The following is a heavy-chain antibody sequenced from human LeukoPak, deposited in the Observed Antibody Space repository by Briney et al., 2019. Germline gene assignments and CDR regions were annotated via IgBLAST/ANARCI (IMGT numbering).Heavy chain of an antibody. CDR3: AREVATRGYFDY. J-gene: IGHJ4*02. CDR1: GASISSGAYY. CDR2: IYYSGST. V-gene: IGHV4-31*03. D-gene: IGHD5-12*01. Sequence: TLSLTCTVSGASISSGAYYWSWIRQHPGKGLEWIGYIYYSGSTYYNPSLKSRVTISIDTSTNQFSLKLSSVTAADTAVYYCAREVATRGYFDYWGQGTLVTVSS.